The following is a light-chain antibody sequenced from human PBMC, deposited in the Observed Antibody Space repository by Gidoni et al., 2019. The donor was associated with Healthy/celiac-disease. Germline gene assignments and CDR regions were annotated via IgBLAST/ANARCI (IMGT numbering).Light chain of an antibody. J-gene: IGKJ5*01. CDR1: QSVSSY. Sequence: EMVLPQSQATLSLSPGERATLSGRASQSVSSYLAWYQQKPGQAPRLLIYEASNRATGIPARFSGSGSGTDFTLTISSLEPEDFAVYYCQQRSNGITFGQGTRLEIK. CDR2: EAS. V-gene: IGKV3-11*01. CDR3: QQRSNGIT.